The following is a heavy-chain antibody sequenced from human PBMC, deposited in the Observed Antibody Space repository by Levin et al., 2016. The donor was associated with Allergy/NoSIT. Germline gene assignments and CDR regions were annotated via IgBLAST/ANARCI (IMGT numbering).Heavy chain of an antibody. CDR3: ARPLSASSSPHYFFYALDV. D-gene: IGHD6-6*01. CDR1: GGSISSYA. J-gene: IGHJ6*02. Sequence: SVKVSCKGSGGSISSYAINWVRQAPGLGLEWMGGIIPMFGAPNSAQKFQGRVTFTADESSNTAYMELSSLRSEDTAMYYCARPLSASSSPHYFFYALDVWGQGTTVTVSS. CDR2: IIPMFGAP. V-gene: IGHV1-69*13.